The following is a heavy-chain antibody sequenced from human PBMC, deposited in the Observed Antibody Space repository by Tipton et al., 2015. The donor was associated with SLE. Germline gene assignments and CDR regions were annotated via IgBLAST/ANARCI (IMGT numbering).Heavy chain of an antibody. V-gene: IGHV3-30*02. CDR1: GFTFSTYS. CDR2: IRYDETKQ. J-gene: IGHJ4*02. Sequence: SLRLSCAASGFTFSTYSMNWVRQAPGTGLEWVAFIRYDETKQYYGDSVKGRFTISRDNSRNTLYLQMNSLRAEDTAVYYCAKDEGTIFGMAHFQYWGQGAQVTVSS. D-gene: IGHD3-3*01. CDR3: AKDEGTIFGMAHFQY.